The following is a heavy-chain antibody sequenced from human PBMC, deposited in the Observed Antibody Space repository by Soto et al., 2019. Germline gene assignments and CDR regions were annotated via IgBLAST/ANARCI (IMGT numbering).Heavy chain of an antibody. V-gene: IGHV3-30*18. Sequence: GGSLRLSCAASGFTFSSYGMHWVRQAPGKGLEWVAVISYDGSNKYYADSVKGRFTISRDNSKNTLYLQMNSLRAEDTAVYYCAKDKVRVAVAGTLFDYWGQGTLVTVSS. CDR1: GFTFSSYG. D-gene: IGHD6-19*01. CDR2: ISYDGSNK. CDR3: AKDKVRVAVAGTLFDY. J-gene: IGHJ4*02.